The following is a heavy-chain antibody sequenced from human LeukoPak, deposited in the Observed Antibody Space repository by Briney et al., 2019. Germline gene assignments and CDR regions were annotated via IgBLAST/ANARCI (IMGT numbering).Heavy chain of an antibody. CDR3: AREGHDYVWGSYRNYYYYYMDV. V-gene: IGHV3-48*03. CDR1: GFTFSSYE. CDR2: ISSSGSTI. Sequence: GGSLRLSCAASGFTFSSYEMNWVRQAPGKGLEWVSYISSSGSTIYYADSVKGRFTISRDNAENSLYLQMNSLRAEDTAVYYCAREGHDYVWGSYRNYYYYYMDVWGKGTTVTISS. J-gene: IGHJ6*03. D-gene: IGHD3-16*02.